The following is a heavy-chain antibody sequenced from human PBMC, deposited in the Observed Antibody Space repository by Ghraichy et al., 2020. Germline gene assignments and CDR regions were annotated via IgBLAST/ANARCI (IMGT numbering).Heavy chain of an antibody. D-gene: IGHD2-15*01. CDR1: GFTFSSYI. CDR3: ARSACSGGSCYSGWFDP. Sequence: ETLSLTCAASGFTFSSYIINWVRQAPGKGLEWVSSISSSRSYIYYADSVKGRFTISRDNAKNSLYLQMNSLRAEDTAVYYCARSACSGGSCYSGWFDPWGQGTLVTVSS. J-gene: IGHJ5*02. V-gene: IGHV3-21*01. CDR2: ISSSRSYI.